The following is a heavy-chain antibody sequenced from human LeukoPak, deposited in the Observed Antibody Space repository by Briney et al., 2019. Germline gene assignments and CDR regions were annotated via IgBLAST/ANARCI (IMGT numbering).Heavy chain of an antibody. Sequence: SETLSLTCAVYGGSFSGYYWSWIRQPPGKGLEWIGEINHSGSTNYNPSLKSRVTISVDTSKNQFSLKLSSVTAADTAVYYCARDPVVTRGSDYWGQGTLVTVSS. D-gene: IGHD4-23*01. CDR2: INHSGST. J-gene: IGHJ4*02. CDR3: ARDPVVTRGSDY. CDR1: GGSFSGYY. V-gene: IGHV4-34*01.